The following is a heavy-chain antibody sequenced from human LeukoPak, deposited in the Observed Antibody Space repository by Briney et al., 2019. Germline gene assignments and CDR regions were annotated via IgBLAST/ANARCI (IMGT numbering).Heavy chain of an antibody. D-gene: IGHD3-10*01. J-gene: IGHJ3*02. CDR3: ARDGGYYGSGSYYENAVEI. Sequence: GGSLRLSCAASGFTFSDYYMSWIRQAPGQGLEWVSYISSSGSTIYYADSVKGRFTISRDNAKNSLYLQMNSLRAENTAVYYCARDGGYYGSGSYYENAVEIWGQGTMVTVSS. V-gene: IGHV3-11*01. CDR1: GFTFSDYY. CDR2: ISSSGSTI.